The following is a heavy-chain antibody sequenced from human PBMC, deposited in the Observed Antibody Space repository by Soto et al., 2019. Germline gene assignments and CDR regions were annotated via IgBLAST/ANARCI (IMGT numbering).Heavy chain of an antibody. CDR1: GFPFDPYV. J-gene: IGHJ4*02. V-gene: IGHV3-23*01. CDR3: AKDRFGIVGPVEY. D-gene: IGHD1-26*01. Sequence: GGSLRLSCVASGFPFDPYVMAWVRQAPGKGLEWVAAISSNTAVTHYADSMRGRFTISRDNSNNTVLLQMNSLRVDDSAVYFCAKDRFGIVGPVEYWGPGTLVTVSS. CDR2: ISSNTAVT.